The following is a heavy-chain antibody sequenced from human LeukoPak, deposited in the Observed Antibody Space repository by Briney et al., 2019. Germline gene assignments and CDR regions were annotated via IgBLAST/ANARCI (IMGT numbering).Heavy chain of an antibody. D-gene: IGHD3-22*01. CDR1: SGSMTDSC. CDR2: IYPDGRI. V-gene: IGHV4-59*12. Sequence: SETLSLTCSVSSGSMTDSCWSWFRQAPGKGFEWLGFIYPDGRIEYSPSLRSRITFSVATSKLEATVRLSSVTASDAAVYYCTREGYDRSGYFLDFWGQGTLVTVSS. CDR3: TREGYDRSGYFLDF. J-gene: IGHJ4*02.